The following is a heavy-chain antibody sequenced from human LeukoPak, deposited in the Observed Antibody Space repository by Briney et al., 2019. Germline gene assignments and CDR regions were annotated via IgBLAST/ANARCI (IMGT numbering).Heavy chain of an antibody. D-gene: IGHD3-10*02. CDR3: ADHGITMIGGV. V-gene: IGHV3-69-1*02. CDR1: GVSFSSEA. J-gene: IGHJ6*04. CDR2: ISVSGNT. Sequence: SLRLSSSAAGVSFSSEAMSSVRLDPGKGLGWVSAISVSGNTYHADSVKGRFTISSDNAKNSLYLQMNNLRAEDTAVYYCADHGITMIGGVWGKGTTVTISS.